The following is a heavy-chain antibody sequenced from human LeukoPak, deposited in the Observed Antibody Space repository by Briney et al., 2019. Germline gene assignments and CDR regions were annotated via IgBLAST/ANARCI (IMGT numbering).Heavy chain of an antibody. J-gene: IGHJ4*02. CDR3: AKDRGYGRSAADY. Sequence: PGGSLRLSCAASGFTFSSYAMHWVRQAPGKGLEWVAVVSNDESKKYYTDSVQGRFTISRDNSKNTLYLQMNSLRAEDTAVYYCAKDRGYGRSAADYWGQGTQVTVSS. CDR2: VSNDESKK. D-gene: IGHD5-12*01. CDR1: GFTFSSYA. V-gene: IGHV3-30*04.